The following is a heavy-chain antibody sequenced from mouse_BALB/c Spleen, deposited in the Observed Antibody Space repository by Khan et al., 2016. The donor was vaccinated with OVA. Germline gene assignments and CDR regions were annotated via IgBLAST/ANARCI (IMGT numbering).Heavy chain of an antibody. V-gene: IGHV10-1*02. Sequence: EVQLVESGGGLVQPKGSLKLSCAASGFTFNTYAMNWVRQAPGKGLEWVARISSKSNNYATYYADSVKDKFTISRDDSQSMLYLQMNNLKTEDSAMYYCVRRGFDYWGQGTTLTVSS. CDR2: ISSKSNNYAT. CDR3: VRRGFDY. J-gene: IGHJ2*01. CDR1: GFTFNTYA.